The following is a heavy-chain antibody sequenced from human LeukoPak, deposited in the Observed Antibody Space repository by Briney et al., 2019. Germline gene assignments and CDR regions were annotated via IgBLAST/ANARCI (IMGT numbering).Heavy chain of an antibody. Sequence: SETLSLTCTVSGGSISPYYWSWIRQPPGKGLEWIGYIHYSGSTNYNPSLKSRVSMSVDTSKNQFSLKLNSVTAADTAVYYCARVLKGSSDYYDSSGYYYYYYGMDVWGQGTTVTVSS. J-gene: IGHJ6*02. CDR2: IHYSGST. CDR1: GGSISPYY. CDR3: ARVLKGSSDYYDSSGYYYYYYGMDV. D-gene: IGHD3-22*01. V-gene: IGHV4-59*01.